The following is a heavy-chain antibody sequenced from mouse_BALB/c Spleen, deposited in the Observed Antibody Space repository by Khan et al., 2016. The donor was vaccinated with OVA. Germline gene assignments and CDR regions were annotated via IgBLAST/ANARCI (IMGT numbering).Heavy chain of an antibody. V-gene: IGHV5-9*02. Sequence: EVELVESGGGLVKPGGSLKLSCEVSGFAFNSYDMSWVRQTPEKRLEWVATISSTGSYTYYPDSVKGRFTISRDTARNTLYLQMSSLRSEDTALYYCTRTSYYGNPWFTYWGQGTLVTVSA. CDR2: ISSTGSYT. CDR3: TRTSYYGNPWFTY. CDR1: GFAFNSYD. D-gene: IGHD2-10*01. J-gene: IGHJ3*01.